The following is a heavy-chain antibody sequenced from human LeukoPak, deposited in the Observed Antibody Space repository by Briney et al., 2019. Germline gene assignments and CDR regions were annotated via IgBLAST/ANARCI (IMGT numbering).Heavy chain of an antibody. CDR2: IYYSGST. J-gene: IGHJ4*02. CDR3: ARLGRWEPTDY. D-gene: IGHD1-26*01. CDR1: GGSVSSSSYY. V-gene: IGHV4-39*01. Sequence: SETLSLTCTVSGGSVSSSSYYWGWIPQPPGKGLEWIGSIYYSGSTYYSPSLKSRVTISVDTSKNQFSLKLSSVTAADTAVYYCARLGRWEPTDYWGQGTLVTVSS.